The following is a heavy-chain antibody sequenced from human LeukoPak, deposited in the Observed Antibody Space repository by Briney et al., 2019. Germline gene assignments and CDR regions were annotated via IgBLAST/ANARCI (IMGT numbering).Heavy chain of an antibody. V-gene: IGHV1-69*01. D-gene: IGHD5-18*01. CDR2: IIPIFGTA. J-gene: IGHJ4*02. CDR3: AREKDTAMGKGAFDY. CDR1: GGTFSSYA. Sequence: SVKVSCKASGGTFSSYAISWVRQAPGQGLEWMGGIIPIFGTANYAQKFQGRVTITADESTSTAYMELSSLRSEDTAVYYCAREKDTAMGKGAFDYWGQGTLVTVSS.